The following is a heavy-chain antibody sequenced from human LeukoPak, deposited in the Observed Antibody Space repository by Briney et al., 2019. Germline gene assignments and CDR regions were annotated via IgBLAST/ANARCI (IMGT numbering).Heavy chain of an antibody. CDR2: IWYDGSNK. CDR3: AKPGDGCSGGSCYYFDY. V-gene: IGHV3-33*06. D-gene: IGHD2-15*01. J-gene: IGHJ4*02. Sequence: PGGSLRLSCAASGFTFSSYGMHWVRQAPGKGLEWVAVIWYDGSNKYYADSVKGRFTISRDNSKNTLYLQMNSLRGEDTAVYYCAKPGDGCSGGSCYYFDYWGQGTLVTVSS. CDR1: GFTFSSYG.